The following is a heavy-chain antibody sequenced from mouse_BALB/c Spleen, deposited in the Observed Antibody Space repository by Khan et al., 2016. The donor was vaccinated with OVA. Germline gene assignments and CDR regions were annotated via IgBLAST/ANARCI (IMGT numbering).Heavy chain of an antibody. Sequence: VKLQESGAELARPGASVKMSCKASGHTFTTYTIHWVKQRPGQGLEWIGYIIPSNDYTNYNQKFKDRATLTADKSSSTAYMQLSSLTSEDSAVYYCAREGAYYRSDGWFAYWGQGTLVTVSA. CDR2: IIPSNDYT. D-gene: IGHD2-14*01. CDR1: GHTFTTYT. J-gene: IGHJ3*01. V-gene: IGHV1-4*01. CDR3: AREGAYYRSDGWFAY.